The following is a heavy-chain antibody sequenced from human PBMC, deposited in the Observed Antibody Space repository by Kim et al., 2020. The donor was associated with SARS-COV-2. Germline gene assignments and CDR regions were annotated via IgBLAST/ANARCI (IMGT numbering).Heavy chain of an antibody. CDR3: AYSSSWYLAVDY. J-gene: IGHJ4*02. D-gene: IGHD6-13*01. V-gene: IGHV3-53*01. Sequence: SDADSVKGRFTISGDNSKNTLYLQMNSLRAEDTAVYYCAYSSSWYLAVDYWGQGTLVTVSS.